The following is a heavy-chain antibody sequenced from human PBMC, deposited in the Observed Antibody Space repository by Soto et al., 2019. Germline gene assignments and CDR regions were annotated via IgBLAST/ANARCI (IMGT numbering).Heavy chain of an antibody. Sequence: QITLKESGPPLVKPTQTLTLTCTFSGFSLGTSGVHVAWIRQPPGKALEWLALIYWDDDKSYTPSLKNRHTITKATPKNQVVLTMTNMDPVDTATYFCAHSRNLYFFDYWGQGTLVTVSS. D-gene: IGHD4-4*01. CDR3: AHSRNLYFFDY. CDR2: IYWDDDK. CDR1: GFSLGTSGVH. V-gene: IGHV2-5*02. J-gene: IGHJ4*02.